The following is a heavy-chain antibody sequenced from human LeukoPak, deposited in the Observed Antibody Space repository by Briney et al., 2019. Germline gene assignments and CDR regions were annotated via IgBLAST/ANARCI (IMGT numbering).Heavy chain of an antibody. J-gene: IGHJ4*02. Sequence: GGSLRLSCVVSGFTFSGSAVHWVRQASGKGLEWVGRIRSKANNYATAYAASVKGRFTISRDDSKNTAYLQMDSLKTEDTAVYYCTGDNFDSSVKFDYWGQGTLVTVSS. CDR3: TGDNFDSSVKFDY. D-gene: IGHD3-22*01. V-gene: IGHV3-73*01. CDR2: IRSKANNYAT. CDR1: GFTFSGSA.